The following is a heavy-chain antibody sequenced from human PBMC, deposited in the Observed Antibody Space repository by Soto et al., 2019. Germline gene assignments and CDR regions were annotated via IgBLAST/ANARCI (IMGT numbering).Heavy chain of an antibody. D-gene: IGHD3-10*01. CDR2: INPNSGGT. V-gene: IGHV1-2*04. CDR3: ARDRRPITMVRGVIIKTPGY. J-gene: IGHJ4*02. CDR1: GYTFTCYY. Sequence: ASVKVSCKASGYTFTCYYMHWVRQAPGQGLEWMGWINPNSGGTNYAQKFQGWVTMTRDTSISTAYMELSRLRSDDTAVYYCARDRRPITMVRGVIIKTPGYWGQGTLVTVSS.